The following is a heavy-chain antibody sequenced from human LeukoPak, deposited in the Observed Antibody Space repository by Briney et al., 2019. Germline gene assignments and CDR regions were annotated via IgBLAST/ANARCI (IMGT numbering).Heavy chain of an antibody. CDR2: ISSSGSTI. CDR3: AGIAMATIYY. V-gene: IGHV3-48*04. D-gene: IGHD5-12*01. J-gene: IGHJ4*02. Sequence: PGGSLRLSCAAYGFTFSSYSMNWVRQAPGKGLEWVSYISSSGSTIYYADSVKGRFTISRDNAKNSLYLQMNSLRAEDTAVYYCAGIAMATIYYWGQGTLVTVSS. CDR1: GFTFSSYS.